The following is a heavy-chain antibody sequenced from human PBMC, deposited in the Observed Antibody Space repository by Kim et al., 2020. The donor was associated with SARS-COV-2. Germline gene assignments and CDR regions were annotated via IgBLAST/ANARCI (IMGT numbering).Heavy chain of an antibody. J-gene: IGHJ1*01. CDR1: GGTFTNYA. CDR2: IIPILGTT. CDR3: AVMVLTVIQVEYFHH. Sequence: SVKVSCKTSGGTFTNYAISWVRQAPGQGLEWLGGIIPILGTTNYAPKFQGRLTITAGESTSAAYMELSSLRSEDTAVYYCAVMVLTVIQVEYFHHWGRG. V-gene: IGHV1-69*13. D-gene: IGHD2-21*02.